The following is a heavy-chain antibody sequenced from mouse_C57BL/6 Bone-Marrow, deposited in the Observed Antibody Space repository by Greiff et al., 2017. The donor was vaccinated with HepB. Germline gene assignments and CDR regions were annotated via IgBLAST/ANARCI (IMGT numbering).Heavy chain of an antibody. D-gene: IGHD2-4*01. V-gene: IGHV1-55*01. CDR2: IYPGSGST. CDR1: GYTFTSYW. Sequence: VKLQESGAELVKPGASVKMSCKASGYTFTSYWITWVKQRPGQGLEWIGDIYPGSGSTNYNEKFKSKATLTVDTSSSTAYMQLSSLTSEDSAVYDCARGGYYDPFAYWGQGTLVTVSA. CDR3: ARGGYYDPFAY. J-gene: IGHJ3*01.